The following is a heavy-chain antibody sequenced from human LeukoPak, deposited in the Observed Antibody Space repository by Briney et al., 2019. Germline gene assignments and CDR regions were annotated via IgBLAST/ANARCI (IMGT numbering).Heavy chain of an antibody. Sequence: GGSLRLSCAASGFTFSSYSMNWVRQAPGKGLEWVSSISSSSRYMYYADSAKGRFTISRDNAKNSLYLQMNSLRAEDTAVYYCARVPAGYGYGPWEWGYYQYMDVWGTGTTVTVSS. V-gene: IGHV3-21*01. CDR2: ISSSSRYM. CDR3: ARVPAGYGYGPWEWGYYQYMDV. D-gene: IGHD5-18*01. CDR1: GFTFSSYS. J-gene: IGHJ6*03.